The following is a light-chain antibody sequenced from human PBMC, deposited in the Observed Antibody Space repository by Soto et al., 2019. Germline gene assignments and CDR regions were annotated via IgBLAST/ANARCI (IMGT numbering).Light chain of an antibody. CDR3: QQYNLA. CDR2: DAP. J-gene: IGKJ1*01. CDR1: QNINNW. V-gene: IGKV1-5*01. Sequence: DIQMTQSPSTLSASVGDRVTITCRASQNINNWLAWYQHKPGKAPKILIYDAPTLESGVPSRFSGSGSGTEFTLTISSLQPDDFATYYCQQYNLAFGQGTKVDIK.